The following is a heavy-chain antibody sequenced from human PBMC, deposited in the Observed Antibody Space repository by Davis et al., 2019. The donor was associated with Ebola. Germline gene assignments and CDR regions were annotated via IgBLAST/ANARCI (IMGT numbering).Heavy chain of an antibody. Sequence: ASVKVSCKAPSYNFIEYFFHWFRQAPGQGLEWMGRINSNNGETNYAQKFQGRVTMTRDTSISTAYMELNSLRSDDTAMFYCATARDMSSATSSFDYWGQGTLVTVSS. V-gene: IGHV1-2*02. CDR2: INSNNGET. J-gene: IGHJ4*02. CDR1: SYNFIEYF. CDR3: ATARDMSSATSSFDY. D-gene: IGHD2-2*01.